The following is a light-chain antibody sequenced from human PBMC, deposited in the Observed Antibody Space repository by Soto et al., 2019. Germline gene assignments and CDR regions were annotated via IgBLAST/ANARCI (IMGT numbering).Light chain of an antibody. CDR3: MQALQTPLP. J-gene: IGKJ1*01. V-gene: IGKV2-28*01. Sequence: DIVMTQSPLSLPVTPGEPASISCRSSQSLLHSNGYNYLDWYLQKPGQSPQLLIYLGSNRASGVPDRFSGSGSGTDFTLNISRVEAEDVGVYYCMQALQTPLPFGQGTKVAIK. CDR1: QSLLHSNGYNY. CDR2: LGS.